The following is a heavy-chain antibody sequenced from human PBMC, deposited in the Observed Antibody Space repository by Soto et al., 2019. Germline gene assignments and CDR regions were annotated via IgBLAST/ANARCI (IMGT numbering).Heavy chain of an antibody. D-gene: IGHD6-19*01. CDR3: AKVWIGLGYFFEY. V-gene: IGHV3-23*01. Sequence: GGSRILCCWASGFSLSSFAMDWVQQDPGDRLEXVAXXGXXSXXXXXAXXVRGRFTISRNNSNKTLYLQINSLRAEDTAVYYCAKVWIGLGYFFEYWAQGTPVTASS. J-gene: IGHJ4*02. CDR2: XGXXSXXX. CDR1: GFSLSSFA.